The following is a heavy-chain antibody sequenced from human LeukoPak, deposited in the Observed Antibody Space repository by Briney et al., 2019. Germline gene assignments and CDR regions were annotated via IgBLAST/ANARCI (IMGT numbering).Heavy chain of an antibody. V-gene: IGHV4-39*01. CDR2: INHSGST. D-gene: IGHD2-2*01. CDR1: GGSISSYDFY. CDR3: ARHGDIVVVPAACHFDY. J-gene: IGHJ4*02. Sequence: PSETLSLTCSVSGGSISSYDFYWGWIREPPGKGLEWFGEINHSGSTNYNPSLKSRVTISVDTSKNQFSLKLSSVTAADTAVYYCARHGDIVVVPAACHFDYWGQGTLVTVSS.